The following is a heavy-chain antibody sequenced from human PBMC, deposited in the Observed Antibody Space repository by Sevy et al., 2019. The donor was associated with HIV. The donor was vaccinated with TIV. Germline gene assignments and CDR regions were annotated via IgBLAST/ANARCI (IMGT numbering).Heavy chain of an antibody. CDR3: ATGYCTGGSCSPGGF. Sequence: ASVKVSCKTSGYTFTSYIISWVRQAPGQRLEWMGWIIPMNGDTKYVQKFQGRVTMCIDTSTSTAYMDLRSLRSDDTAVYYCATGYCTGGSCSPGGFWGQGTLVTVSS. V-gene: IGHV1-18*01. D-gene: IGHD2-15*01. J-gene: IGHJ4*02. CDR2: IIPMNGDT. CDR1: GYTFTSYI.